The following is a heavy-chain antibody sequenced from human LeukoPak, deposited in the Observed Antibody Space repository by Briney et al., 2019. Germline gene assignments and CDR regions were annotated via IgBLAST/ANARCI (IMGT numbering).Heavy chain of an antibody. J-gene: IGHJ3*02. CDR3: ARGSGDYENYAFDI. CDR2: INHSGST. Sequence: SETLSLTCAVYGGSFSGYYWSWIRQPPGKGLEWIGEINHSGSTNYNPSLKSRVTISADTSKNQFSLKLSSVTAADTAVYYCARGSGDYENYAFDIWGQGTTVTVSS. V-gene: IGHV4-34*01. D-gene: IGHD4-17*01. CDR1: GGSFSGYY.